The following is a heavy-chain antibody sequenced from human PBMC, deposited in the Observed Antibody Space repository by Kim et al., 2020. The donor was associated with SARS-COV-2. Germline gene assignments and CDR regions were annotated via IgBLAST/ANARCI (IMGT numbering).Heavy chain of an antibody. J-gene: IGHJ5*02. D-gene: IGHD1-1*01. CDR3: ARAGYGTNNWFDP. V-gene: IGHV1-2*02. Sequence: NYAQKLQGRVTMTRDTSISTAYMELSRLRSDDTAVYYCARAGYGTNNWFDPWGQGTLVTVSS.